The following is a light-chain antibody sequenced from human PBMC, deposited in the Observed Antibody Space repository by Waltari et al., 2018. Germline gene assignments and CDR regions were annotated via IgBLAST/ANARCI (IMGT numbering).Light chain of an antibody. CDR1: SPNLRAGHD. J-gene: IGLJ3*02. V-gene: IGLV1-40*01. Sequence: QSVLTQPPSMSGAPGPRVPISCTGGSPNLRAGHDVPWYQVFPGTAPKLLIYGNNNRPSGVPDRFSGSKSDTSASLAIGGLQAEDEADYYCQSFDIRLSGGVVFGGGTKVTVL. CDR3: QSFDIRLSGGVV. CDR2: GNN.